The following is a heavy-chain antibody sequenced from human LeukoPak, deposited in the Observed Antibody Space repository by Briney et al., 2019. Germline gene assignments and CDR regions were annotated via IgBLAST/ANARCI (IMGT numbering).Heavy chain of an antibody. V-gene: IGHV3-53*01. CDR2: IYSDNT. CDR1: GFTVSSNS. J-gene: IGHJ4*02. CDR3: ARRAGAYSHPYDY. Sequence: GGSLRLSCTVSGFTVSSNSMSWVRQAPGKGLEWVSFIYSDNTHYSDSVKGRFTISKDNSKNTLYLQMNSLRAEDTAVYYCARRAGAYSHPYDYWGQGTLVTVSS. D-gene: IGHD4/OR15-4a*01.